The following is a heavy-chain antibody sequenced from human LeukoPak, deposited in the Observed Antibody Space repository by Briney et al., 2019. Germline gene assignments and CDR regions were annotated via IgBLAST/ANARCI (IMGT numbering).Heavy chain of an antibody. CDR3: ARAGQYCSGGSCYSAYYYGMDV. D-gene: IGHD2-15*01. V-gene: IGHV1-69*13. Sequence: SVKVSCKASGYTFTSYAISWVRQAPGQGLEWMGGIIPIFGTANYAQKFQGRVTITADESTSTAYMELSSLRSEDTAVYYCARAGQYCSGGSCYSAYYYGMDVWGQGTTVTVSS. J-gene: IGHJ6*02. CDR1: GYTFTSYA. CDR2: IIPIFGTA.